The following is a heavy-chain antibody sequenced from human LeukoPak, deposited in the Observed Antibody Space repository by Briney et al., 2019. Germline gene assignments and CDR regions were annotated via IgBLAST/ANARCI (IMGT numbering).Heavy chain of an antibody. V-gene: IGHV4-34*01. J-gene: IGHJ3*02. CDR2: INHSGST. D-gene: IGHD3-10*01. CDR3: ARGRITMVRGVIRVGAFDI. CDR1: GGSFSGYY. Sequence: SETLSLTCAVYGGSFSGYYWSWIRQPPGKGLEWIGEINHSGSTNYNPSLKSRVTISVGTSKNQFSLKLSSVTAADTAVYYCARGRITMVRGVIRVGAFDIWGQGTMVTVSS.